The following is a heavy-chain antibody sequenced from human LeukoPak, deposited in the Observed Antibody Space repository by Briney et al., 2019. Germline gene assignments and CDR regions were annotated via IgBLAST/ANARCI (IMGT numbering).Heavy chain of an antibody. CDR3: ASNPSGSYYRDGAFDI. Sequence: GESLKISCKGSGYSFTSYWIGWVRQMPGKGLEWMGIIYPGDSDTRYSPSFQGQVTISADKSIRTAYLQWSSLKASDTAMYYCASNPSGSYYRDGAFDIWGQGTMVTVSS. J-gene: IGHJ3*02. CDR2: IYPGDSDT. V-gene: IGHV5-51*01. CDR1: GYSFTSYW. D-gene: IGHD1-26*01.